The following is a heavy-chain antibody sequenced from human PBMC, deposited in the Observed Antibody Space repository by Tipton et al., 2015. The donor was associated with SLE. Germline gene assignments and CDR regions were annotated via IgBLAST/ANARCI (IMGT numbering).Heavy chain of an antibody. CDR1: GYTSTGLY. Sequence: QSGAEVKKPGASVKVSCKASGYTSTGLYVHWVRQAPGQGLEWMGRINPNSGGTNYAQKFQGRVTMTRDTSISTAYMELSRLRSDDTAVYYCASGELGYCSSTSCYTGPHYYGMDVWGQGTTVTVSS. J-gene: IGHJ6*02. CDR2: INPNSGGT. CDR3: ASGELGYCSSTSCYTGPHYYGMDV. V-gene: IGHV1-2*06. D-gene: IGHD2-2*02.